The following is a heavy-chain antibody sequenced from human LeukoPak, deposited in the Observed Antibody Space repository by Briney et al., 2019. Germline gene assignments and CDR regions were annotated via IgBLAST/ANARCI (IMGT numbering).Heavy chain of an antibody. CDR2: TTSTGTYT. Sequence: GGSLRLSCAASGFTFSSYNMNWVRQAPGKGLEWVSSTTSTGTYTFYADSVKGRFTISRDNAKNSLYLQMNSLRAEDTAVYYCAELGITMIGGVWGKGTTVTISS. CDR3: AELGITMIGGV. J-gene: IGHJ6*04. V-gene: IGHV3-21*01. CDR1: GFTFSSYN. D-gene: IGHD3-10*02.